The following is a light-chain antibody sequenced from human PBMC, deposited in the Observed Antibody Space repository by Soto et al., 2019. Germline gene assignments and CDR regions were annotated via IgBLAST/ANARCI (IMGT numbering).Light chain of an antibody. CDR1: TSDIGAYNE. J-gene: IGLJ1*01. CDR2: EVS. V-gene: IGLV2-14*01. CDR3: SSFTSSVTHV. Sequence: QSALTQSASVSGSPGQSITISCTGTTSDIGAYNEVSWYQQHPDKAPKLILYEVSNRPSGVSDRFSGSKSGNTASLTISGLQAEDEGNYYCSSFTSSVTHVFGSGTKLTVL.